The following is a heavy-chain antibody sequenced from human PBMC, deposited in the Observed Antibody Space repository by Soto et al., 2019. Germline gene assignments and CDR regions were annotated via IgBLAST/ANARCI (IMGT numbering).Heavy chain of an antibody. V-gene: IGHV4-30-2*01. Sequence: SETLSLTCAVSGGSISSGGYSWSWIRQPPGKGLEWIGYIYHSGSTYYNPSLKSRVTISVDRSKNQFSLKLSSVTAADTAVYYCARVRSEGSGTYFFDYWGQGTLVTVSS. CDR2: IYHSGST. CDR1: GGSISSGGYS. D-gene: IGHD3-10*01. CDR3: ARVRSEGSGTYFFDY. J-gene: IGHJ4*02.